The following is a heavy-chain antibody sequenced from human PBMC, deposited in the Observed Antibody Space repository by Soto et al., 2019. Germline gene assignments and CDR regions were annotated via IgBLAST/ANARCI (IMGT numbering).Heavy chain of an antibody. Sequence: QVHLQESGPGLVKPSETLSLTCTVSGLSITKNYWSWIRQPPGKGLEWIGYIYYTGNTNYDPSLKSRVTMSVDTSKNQFSLNLASLTAADTAIYYCARANWYSEYWGQGTLVIVSS. CDR3: ARANWYSEY. V-gene: IGHV4-59*13. CDR2: IYYTGNT. J-gene: IGHJ4*02. D-gene: IGHD1-1*01. CDR1: GLSITKNY.